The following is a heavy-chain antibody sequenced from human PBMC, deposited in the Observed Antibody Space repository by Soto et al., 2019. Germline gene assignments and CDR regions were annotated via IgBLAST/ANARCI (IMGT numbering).Heavy chain of an antibody. D-gene: IGHD3-22*01. Sequence: GGSLRLSCAASGFTFSSYAMSWVRQAPGKGLEWVSAISGSGGSTYYADSVKGRFTISRDNSKNTLYLQMNSLRAEDTAVYYCAKDNRADYYDCSGYYYDQDDIDYWGQGTMVTVSS. CDR3: AKDNRADYYDCSGYYYDQDDIDY. CDR1: GFTFSSYA. CDR2: ISGSGGST. J-gene: IGHJ4*02. V-gene: IGHV3-23*01.